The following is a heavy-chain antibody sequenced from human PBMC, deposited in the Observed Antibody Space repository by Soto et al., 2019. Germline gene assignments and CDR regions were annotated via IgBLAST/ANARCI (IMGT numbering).Heavy chain of an antibody. CDR3: AKDWRGIKGYSIGYYYYGMDV. J-gene: IGHJ6*02. Sequence: QVQLLESGGGLVQPGTSLRLSCAASGFRFSSYAMHWVRQAPGKGLEWVAVISYGGNTKYYADSVKGRFTISRDNSNNTQYLQMNCLRTEDTALDDCAKDWRGIKGYSIGYYYYGMDVWGQGTTVTVS. D-gene: IGHD4-4*01. CDR1: GFRFSSYA. CDR2: ISYGGNTK. V-gene: IGHV3-30*18.